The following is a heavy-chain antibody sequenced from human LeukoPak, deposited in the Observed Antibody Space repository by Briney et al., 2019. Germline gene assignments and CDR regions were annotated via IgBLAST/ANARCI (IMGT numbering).Heavy chain of an antibody. V-gene: IGHV3-7*01. CDR1: GFRFSSQW. CDR2: INSDGSAK. Sequence: GGSLRLSCAVSGFRFSSQWMTWVRQAPGTGLEWVATINSDGSAKYHVDSVKGRFTISRDNAKNLVYPQMSILRAEDTAVYYCADLGTSDCGQGTLVTVSS. D-gene: IGHD1-7*01. CDR3: ADLGTSD. J-gene: IGHJ4*02.